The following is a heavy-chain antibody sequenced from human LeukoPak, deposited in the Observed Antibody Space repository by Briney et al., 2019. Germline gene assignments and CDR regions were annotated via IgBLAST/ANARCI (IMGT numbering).Heavy chain of an antibody. Sequence: SETLSLTCTVSGGSISSYYWSWIRQPAGKGLEWIGYIYHSGSTYYNPSLKSRVTISVDRSKNQFSLKLSSVTAADTAVYYCARDSRELTGFFDYWGQGTLVTVSS. CDR3: ARDSRELTGFFDY. CDR1: GGSISSYY. V-gene: IGHV4-59*06. D-gene: IGHD1-7*01. J-gene: IGHJ4*02. CDR2: IYHSGST.